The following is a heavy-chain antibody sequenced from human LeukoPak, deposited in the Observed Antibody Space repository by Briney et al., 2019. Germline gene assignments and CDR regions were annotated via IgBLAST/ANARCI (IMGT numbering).Heavy chain of an antibody. CDR3: ARHPACGAIAY. CDR1: GGSISSSSYY. J-gene: IGHJ4*02. CDR2: MYNSGIS. V-gene: IGHV4-39*01. Sequence: AETLSLTCTVSGGSISSSSYYWGWIRQPPGKGLEWIGSMYNSGISYYNPSLKSPATISVDTSMSQFSLKLSSVTAADTAVYYCARHPACGAIAYWGQGTLVSVPS. D-gene: IGHD4-17*01.